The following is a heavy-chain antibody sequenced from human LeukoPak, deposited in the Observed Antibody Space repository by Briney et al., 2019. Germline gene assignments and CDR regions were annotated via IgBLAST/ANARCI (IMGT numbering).Heavy chain of an antibody. V-gene: IGHV3-74*01. J-gene: IGHJ4*02. CDR2: INSDGSST. CDR1: GLTFSSYW. D-gene: IGHD3-22*01. Sequence: PGGSLRLSCAASGLTFSSYWMHWVRQAPGKGLVWVPRINSDGSSTSYADSVKGRFTISRDNAKNTLYLQMNSLRAEDTAVYYCARAGANLRSSGYLYWGQGTLVTVSS. CDR3: ARAGANLRSSGYLY.